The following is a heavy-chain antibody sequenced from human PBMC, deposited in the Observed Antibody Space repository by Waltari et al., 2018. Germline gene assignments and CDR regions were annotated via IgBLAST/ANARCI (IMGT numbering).Heavy chain of an antibody. D-gene: IGHD1-26*01. Sequence: QVQLQESGTGLVKPSETLSLTCAVSGYSISSGYYWGWIRQPPGKGLEWIGSIYHSGSTYYTPSLKSRVTISVDTSKNQFSLKLSSVTAADTAVYYCARHGPSGSYGNFDYWGQGTLVTVSS. CDR1: GYSISSGYY. CDR2: IYHSGST. CDR3: ARHGPSGSYGNFDY. J-gene: IGHJ4*02. V-gene: IGHV4-38-2*01.